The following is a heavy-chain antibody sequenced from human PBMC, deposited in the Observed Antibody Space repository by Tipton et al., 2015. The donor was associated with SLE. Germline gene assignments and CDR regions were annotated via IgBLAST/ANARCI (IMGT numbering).Heavy chain of an antibody. D-gene: IGHD6-19*01. V-gene: IGHV4-39*07. CDR3: ARGSRVAGTRGAFDI. J-gene: IGHJ3*02. CDR2: VYYSGGS. Sequence: TLSLTCTVSGGSISSSSYYWGWICQPPGKGLEWIGSVYYSGGSYYNPSLKSRVTISVDTSKNQFSLKLSSVTAADTAVYYCARGSRVAGTRGAFDIWGQGTLVTVSS. CDR1: GGSISSSSYY.